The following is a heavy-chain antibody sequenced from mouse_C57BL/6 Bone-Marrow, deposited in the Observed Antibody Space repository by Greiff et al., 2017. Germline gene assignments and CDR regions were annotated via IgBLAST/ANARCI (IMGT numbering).Heavy chain of an antibody. V-gene: IGHV1-26*01. Sequence: EVKLQQSGPELVKPGASVKISCKASGYTFTDYYMNWVKQSHGQSLEWIGDINPNNGGTSYNQKFKGKATLTVDKASSTAYMGLRSLTSEDSAVYYCARDFYYGRDYAMDYWGQGTSVTVSS. J-gene: IGHJ4*01. CDR2: INPNNGGT. D-gene: IGHD1-1*01. CDR3: ARDFYYGRDYAMDY. CDR1: GYTFTDYY.